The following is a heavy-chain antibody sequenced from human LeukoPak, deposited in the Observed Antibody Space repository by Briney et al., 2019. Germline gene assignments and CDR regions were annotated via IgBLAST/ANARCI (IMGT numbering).Heavy chain of an antibody. Sequence: GGSLRLSCAASGFTFSSYEMNWVRQVPGKGLEGVSYISGSGSVIYYADSVKGRFTVSRDNAKHSLYLQMNSLRAEDTAVYYCARDSIGLFEGGQGTLVTVSS. D-gene: IGHD3-3*01. CDR2: ISGSGSVI. CDR1: GFTFSSYE. J-gene: IGHJ4*02. V-gene: IGHV3-48*03. CDR3: ARDSIGLFE.